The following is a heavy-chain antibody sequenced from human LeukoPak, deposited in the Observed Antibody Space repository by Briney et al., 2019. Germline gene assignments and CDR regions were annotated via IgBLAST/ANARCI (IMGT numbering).Heavy chain of an antibody. CDR1: GFTFSSYG. CDR3: AELGITMIGGV. Sequence: GGTLRLSCAASGFTFSSYGMSWVRQAPGKGLEWVSYISSSGSTIDYADSVKGRFTISRDNAKNSLYLQMNSLRAEDTAVYYCAELGITMIGGVWGKGTTVTISS. J-gene: IGHJ6*04. D-gene: IGHD3-10*02. CDR2: ISSSGSTI. V-gene: IGHV3-48*04.